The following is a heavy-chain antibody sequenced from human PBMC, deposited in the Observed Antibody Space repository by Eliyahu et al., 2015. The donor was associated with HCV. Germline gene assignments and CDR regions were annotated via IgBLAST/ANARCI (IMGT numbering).Heavy chain of an antibody. D-gene: IGHD5-18*01. J-gene: IGHJ6*02. CDR2: IIPIFGTA. CDR3: ARAKETALLRRRYGMDV. CDR1: GGTFSSYA. V-gene: IGHV1-69*01. Sequence: EVKKPGSSVKVSCKASGGTFSSYAISWVRQAPGQGLEWMGGIIPIFGTANYAQKFQGRVTITADESTSTAYMELSSLRSEDTAVYYCARAKETALLRRRYGMDVWGQGTTVTVSS.